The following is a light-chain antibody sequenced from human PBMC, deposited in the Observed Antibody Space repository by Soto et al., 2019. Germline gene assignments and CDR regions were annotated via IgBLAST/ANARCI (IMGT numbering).Light chain of an antibody. CDR1: HTIITW. J-gene: IGKJ1*01. CDR3: QQYNTFWT. CDR2: EAS. Sequence: DIQLTQSPSTLSASVGDRVTITCRASHTIITWLAWYQQKPGKAPTLLIYEASRLGTGVPSRFSGSGSGTEFSLTISSLQPDDSATYYCQQYNTFWTFGHGTKVEI. V-gene: IGKV1-5*03.